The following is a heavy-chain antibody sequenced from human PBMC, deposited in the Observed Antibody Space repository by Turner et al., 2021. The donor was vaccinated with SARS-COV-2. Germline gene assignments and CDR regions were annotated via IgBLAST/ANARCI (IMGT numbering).Heavy chain of an antibody. CDR2: ISGGGGST. J-gene: IGHJ6*02. D-gene: IGHD6-6*01. CDR1: VLTFSTYA. V-gene: IGHV3-23*01. CDR3: AKRSSSSSSYYYGMDV. Sequence: DVQLLESGGGLVQPGGSLRLSCAASVLTFSTYAMSWVRQAPGKGLEWVSAISGGGGSTYYADSVKGRFTISRDNSKNTLYLQMNSLRAEDTAVYHCAKRSSSSSSYYYGMDVWGQGTTVTVSS.